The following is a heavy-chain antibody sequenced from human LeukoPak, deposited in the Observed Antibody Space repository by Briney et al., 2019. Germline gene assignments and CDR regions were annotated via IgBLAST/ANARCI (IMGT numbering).Heavy chain of an antibody. J-gene: IGHJ4*02. D-gene: IGHD3-3*01. Sequence: VASVKVSCKASGYTFTSYAMNWVRQAPGQGLEWMGWINTNTGNPTYAQGFTGRFVFSLDTSVSTAYLQISSLKAEDTAVYYCAREGHITIFGVVITPFDYWGQGTLVTVSS. CDR1: GYTFTSYA. CDR3: AREGHITIFGVVITPFDY. V-gene: IGHV7-4-1*02. CDR2: INTNTGNP.